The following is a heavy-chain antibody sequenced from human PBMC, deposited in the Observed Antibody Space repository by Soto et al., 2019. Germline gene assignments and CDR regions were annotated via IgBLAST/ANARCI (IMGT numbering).Heavy chain of an antibody. CDR2: IYYSGST. CDR1: GGSISSGGYY. D-gene: IGHD3-22*01. CDR3: AIYDSSGSRGFQH. J-gene: IGHJ1*01. V-gene: IGHV4-31*03. Sequence: QVQLQESGPGLVKPSQTLSLTCTVSGGSISSGGYYWSWIRQHPGKGLEWIGYIYYSGSTYYSPSLKGRVTISVDTSKNQFSLKLSSVTAADTAVYYCAIYDSSGSRGFQHWGQGTLVTVSS.